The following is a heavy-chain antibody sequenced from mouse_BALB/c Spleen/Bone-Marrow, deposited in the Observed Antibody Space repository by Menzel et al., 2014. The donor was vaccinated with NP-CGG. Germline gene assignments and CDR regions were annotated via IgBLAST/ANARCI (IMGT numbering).Heavy chain of an antibody. V-gene: IGHV1-80*01. Sequence: VTLQEFGAELVRPGFSVQISCKGSLYPFSRYRVNFVKQRSGQGLGCIGKIYPGDGETNYNGTFKSNATLTTDKSSSTDYMKLISITSENSAVYYCARKYGDNWGQGTSLPVSS. CDR2: IYPGDGET. CDR3: ARKYGDN. CDR1: LYPFSRYR. D-gene: IGHD2-10*02. J-gene: IGHJ2*02.